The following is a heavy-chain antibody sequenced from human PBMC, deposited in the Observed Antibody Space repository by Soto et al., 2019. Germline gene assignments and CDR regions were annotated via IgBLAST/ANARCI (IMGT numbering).Heavy chain of an antibody. J-gene: IGHJ6*02. CDR3: ARPSPGTVKGDYGMDV. CDR2: IIPIFGTA. Sequence: QVPLVQSGAEVKKPGSSVKVSCKASGGTFSSYAISWVRQAPGQGLEWMGGIIPIFGTANYAQKFQGRVTITADESTSTACMELSSLRSEDTGVDYCARPSPGTVKGDYGMDVWGQGTTVTVSS. V-gene: IGHV1-69*01. CDR1: GGTFSSYA. D-gene: IGHD4-4*01.